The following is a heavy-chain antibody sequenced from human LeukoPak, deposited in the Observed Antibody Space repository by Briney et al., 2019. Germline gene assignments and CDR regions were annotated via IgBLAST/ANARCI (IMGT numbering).Heavy chain of an antibody. V-gene: IGHV3-30*02. J-gene: IGHJ4*02. Sequence: GGSLSLSCAASGFTFSSYGMHWVRQAPGKGLEWVAFIRYDGNNKYYADSVKGRFTISRDNSKNTLYLQINSLRAEDTALYYCARGGDYLLYWGQGTLVTVSS. D-gene: IGHD4-17*01. CDR3: ARGGDYLLY. CDR1: GFTFSSYG. CDR2: IRYDGNNK.